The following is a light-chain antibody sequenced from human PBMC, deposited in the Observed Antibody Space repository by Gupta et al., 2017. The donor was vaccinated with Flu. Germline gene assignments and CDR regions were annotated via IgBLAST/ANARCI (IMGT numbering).Light chain of an antibody. CDR3: TSYTNRIPLEGV. Sequence: SDVGGYDYVSWYQQYPGKAPKLIIYEINKRPSGVSNRFSGSKSGNTASLTISGLQAEDEADYYCTSYTNRIPLEGVFGTGTKVSVL. CDR2: EIN. V-gene: IGLV2-14*01. J-gene: IGLJ1*01. CDR1: SDVGGYDY.